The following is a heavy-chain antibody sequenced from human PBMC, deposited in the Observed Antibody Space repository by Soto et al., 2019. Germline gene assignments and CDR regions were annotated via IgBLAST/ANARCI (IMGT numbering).Heavy chain of an antibody. CDR2: IYPGDSDT. CDR1: GYSFTTYW. D-gene: IGHD1-1*01. J-gene: IGHJ5*02. V-gene: IGHV5-51*01. Sequence: GESLKISCKGSGYSFTTYWIAWVRQMPGKGLEWMGVIYPGDSDTRYSPSFQGQVTISADKSISTAYLQWSSLKASDTAMYYCTRRGTTHNWFAPWGQETLVTVPS. CDR3: TRRGTTHNWFAP.